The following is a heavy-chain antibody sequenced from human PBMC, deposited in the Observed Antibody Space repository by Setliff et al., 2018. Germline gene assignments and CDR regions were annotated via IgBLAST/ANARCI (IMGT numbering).Heavy chain of an antibody. D-gene: IGHD2-15*01. CDR3: ARDEVNCSGSKCYSGFDS. J-gene: IGHJ4*02. V-gene: IGHV3-23*01. CDR1: GFTFSSYA. Sequence: PGGSLRLSCAASGFTFSSYAMSWVRQAPGKGLEWVSAISGSGGSTYYADSVKGRFTISRDNSKNTLYLQMNSLRAEDTAVYYCARDEVNCSGSKCYSGFDSWGQGTLVTVSS. CDR2: ISGSGGST.